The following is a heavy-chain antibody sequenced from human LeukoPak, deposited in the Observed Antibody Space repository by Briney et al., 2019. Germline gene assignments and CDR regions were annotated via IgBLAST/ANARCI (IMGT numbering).Heavy chain of an antibody. V-gene: IGHV1-8*01. CDR3: ARGIDGSGYYYYYMDV. CDR2: MNPNSGNT. D-gene: IGHD3-22*01. CDR1: GYTFTSYD. J-gene: IGHJ6*03. Sequence: GASVKVSCKASGYTFTSYDINWVRQATGQGLEWMGWMNPNSGNTGFAQKFQGRVTMTRNTSISTAYMELSSLRSEDTAVYYCARGIDGSGYYYYYMDVWGKGTTVTVS.